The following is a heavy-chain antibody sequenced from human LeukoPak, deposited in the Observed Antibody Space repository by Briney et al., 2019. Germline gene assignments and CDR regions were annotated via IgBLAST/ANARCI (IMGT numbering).Heavy chain of an antibody. D-gene: IGHD1-26*01. J-gene: IGHJ4*02. Sequence: MSSETLSLTWTVSGGSISSSRYYWGWIRQPPGKGLEWIGNVYYSGSTYYNPSLKSRVIISVDTSKNQFSLKLSSVTAADTAVYYCARVWGSYSTGVDYWGQGTLVTVSS. CDR3: ARVWGSYSTGVDY. CDR2: VYYSGST. V-gene: IGHV4-39*01. CDR1: GGSISSSRYY.